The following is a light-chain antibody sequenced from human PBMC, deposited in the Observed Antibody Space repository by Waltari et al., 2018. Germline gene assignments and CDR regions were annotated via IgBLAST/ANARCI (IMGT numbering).Light chain of an antibody. CDR1: QSISTF. CDR2: AAS. Sequence: MTQSPSSLSASVGDRVTITCRASQSISTFLNWYQQKPGKAPKLLIYAASSLQSGVPSRFSGSGSGTDFTLTISSLQPEDFATYYCQQSYSTLWTFGQGTKVEIK. CDR3: QQSYSTLWT. V-gene: IGKV1-39*01. J-gene: IGKJ1*01.